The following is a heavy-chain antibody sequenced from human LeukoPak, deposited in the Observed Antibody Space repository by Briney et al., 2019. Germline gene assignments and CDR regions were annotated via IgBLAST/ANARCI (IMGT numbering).Heavy chain of an antibody. V-gene: IGHV4-34*01. Sequence: SETLSLTCAVYGGSFSGYYWSWIRQPPGKGLEWVGEINHSGSTNYNPSLKSRVTISVDTSKNQFSLKLSSVTAADTAVYYCARALGYSSGWYGYWGQGTLVTVSS. CDR2: INHSGST. CDR1: GGSFSGYY. D-gene: IGHD6-19*01. J-gene: IGHJ4*02. CDR3: ARALGYSSGWYGY.